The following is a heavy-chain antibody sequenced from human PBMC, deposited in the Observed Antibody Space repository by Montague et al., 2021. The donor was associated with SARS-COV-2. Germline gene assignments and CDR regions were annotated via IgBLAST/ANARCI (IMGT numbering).Heavy chain of an antibody. D-gene: IGHD3-9*01. Sequence: SETLSLTCTVSGGSISSSSYYWGWIRQPPGKGLEWIGSIYYSGSTYYNPSLKSRVTISVDTSKNQFSLKLNSVTAADTAVYYCATYYDILTGYYIDAFDIWGQGTMVTVSS. V-gene: IGHV4-39*01. CDR1: GGSISSSSYY. CDR3: ATYYDILTGYYIDAFDI. J-gene: IGHJ3*02. CDR2: IYYSGST.